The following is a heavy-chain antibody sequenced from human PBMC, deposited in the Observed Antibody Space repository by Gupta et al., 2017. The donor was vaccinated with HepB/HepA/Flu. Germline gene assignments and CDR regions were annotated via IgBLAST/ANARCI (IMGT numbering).Heavy chain of an antibody. J-gene: IGHJ6*02. CDR3: ARDGPHYDIDV. CDR2: MRSEGSVDK. CDR1: GFRFQTYG. Sequence: QVQLVESGGDVVQPGRSLRLSCAASGFRFQTYGMHWVRRAPGKGREWVAFMRSEGSVDKYYVDSVKSRFTISRDNSRNMLYLQMNSLIVDDTAVYFCARDGPHYDIDVGGQGTTVTVS. V-gene: IGHV3-33*01.